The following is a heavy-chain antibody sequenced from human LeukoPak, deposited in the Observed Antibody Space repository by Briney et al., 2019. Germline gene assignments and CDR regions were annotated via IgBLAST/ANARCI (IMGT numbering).Heavy chain of an antibody. CDR3: ARAVAGTVYVAFDI. J-gene: IGHJ3*02. D-gene: IGHD6-19*01. CDR2: IIPIFGTA. V-gene: IGHV1-69*01. Sequence: SVKVSCKASGGTFSCYAISWVRQAPGQGLEWMGGIIPIFGTANYAQKFQGRVTITADESTSTAYMELSSLRSEDTAVYYCARAVAGTVYVAFDIWGQGTMVTVSS. CDR1: GGTFSCYA.